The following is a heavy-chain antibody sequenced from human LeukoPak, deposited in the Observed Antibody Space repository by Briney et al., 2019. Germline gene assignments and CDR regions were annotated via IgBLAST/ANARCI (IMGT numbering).Heavy chain of an antibody. CDR1: GFTFSSYA. CDR3: ARDVGGGDTFDY. Sequence: GGSLRLSCAASGFTFSSYAMHWVRQPPGKGLEWVAVISYDGSNKYYADSVKGRFTISRDNSKNTLFLQMNSLRAEDTAVYFCARDVGGGDTFDYWGQGTLVTVSS. D-gene: IGHD2-21*02. CDR2: ISYDGSNK. J-gene: IGHJ4*02. V-gene: IGHV3-30*04.